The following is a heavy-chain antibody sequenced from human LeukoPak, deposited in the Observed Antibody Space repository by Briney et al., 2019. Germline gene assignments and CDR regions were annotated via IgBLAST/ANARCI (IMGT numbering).Heavy chain of an antibody. V-gene: IGHV3-21*01. J-gene: IGHJ6*02. Sequence: GGSLTFSGAASGFTFSSYSINWVGKAPGKGLKWVSSISSSSSYIYYADSVKGRFTISRDNAKNSLYLQMNSLRAEDTAVYYCARYSSSWIRMDVWGQGTTVTVSS. CDR2: ISSSSSYI. D-gene: IGHD6-13*01. CDR3: ARYSSSWIRMDV. CDR1: GFTFSSYS.